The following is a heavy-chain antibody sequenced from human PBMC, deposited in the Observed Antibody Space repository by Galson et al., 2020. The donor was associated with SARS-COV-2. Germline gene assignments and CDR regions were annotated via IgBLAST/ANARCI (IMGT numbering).Heavy chain of an antibody. J-gene: IGHJ5*02. Sequence: SETLSLTCAVYGGSFSGYYWSWIRQPPGKGLEWIGEINHSGSTNYNPSLKSRVTISVDTSKNQFSLKLSSVTAADTAVYYCARGSPFAVDPWGQGTLVTVSS. CDR1: GGSFSGYY. CDR3: ARGSPFAVDP. CDR2: INHSGST. D-gene: IGHD3-3*01. V-gene: IGHV4-34*01.